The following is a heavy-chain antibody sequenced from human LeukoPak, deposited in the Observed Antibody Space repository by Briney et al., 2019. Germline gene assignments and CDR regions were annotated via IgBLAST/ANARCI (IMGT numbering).Heavy chain of an antibody. J-gene: IGHJ5*02. CDR2: INPNSGGT. CDR3: ARGYCSSTSCYFDWFDP. Sequence: GASVKVSCKASGYTLTGYYMHWVRQAPGQGLEWMGWINPNSGGTNYAQKFQGRVTMTRDTSISTAYMELSRLRSDDTAVYYCARGYCSSTSCYFDWFDPWGQGTLVTVSS. CDR1: GYTLTGYY. D-gene: IGHD2-2*01. V-gene: IGHV1-2*02.